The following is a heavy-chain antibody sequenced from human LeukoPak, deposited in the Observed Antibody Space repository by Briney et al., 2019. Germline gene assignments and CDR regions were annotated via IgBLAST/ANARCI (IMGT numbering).Heavy chain of an antibody. J-gene: IGHJ3*02. CDR3: ARTRGRYDSSGPHDAFDI. Sequence: GGPLRLSCAASGFTFSSYRMSWVRQAPGKGLEWVANIKQDGSEKYYVDSVKGRFTISRDNAKNSLYLQMNSLRAEDTAVYYCARTRGRYDSSGPHDAFDIWGQGTMVTVSS. CDR2: IKQDGSEK. V-gene: IGHV3-7*01. CDR1: GFTFSSYR. D-gene: IGHD3-22*01.